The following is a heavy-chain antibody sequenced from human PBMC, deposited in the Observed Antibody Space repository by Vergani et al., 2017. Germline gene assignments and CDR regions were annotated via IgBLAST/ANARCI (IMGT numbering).Heavy chain of an antibody. CDR1: GGSISSHY. J-gene: IGHJ6*02. CDR3: ARGLDSSGWYYYYYGMDV. V-gene: IGHV4-59*11. Sequence: QLQLQESGPGLVKPSETLSLTCTVSGGSISSHYWSWIRQPPGKGLEWIGYIYYSGSTNYNPSLKSRVTISVDTSKNQFSLKLSSVTAADTAVYYCARGLDSSGWYYYYYGMDVWGQGTTVTVSS. D-gene: IGHD6-19*01. CDR2: IYYSGST.